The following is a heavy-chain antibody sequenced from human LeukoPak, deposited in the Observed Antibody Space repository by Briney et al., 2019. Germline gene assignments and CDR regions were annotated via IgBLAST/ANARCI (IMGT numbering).Heavy chain of an antibody. V-gene: IGHV3-23*01. CDR1: GFTFSSYG. CDR2: ISGSGGST. Sequence: GGTLRLSCAASGFTFSSYGMSWVRQAPGRGLEWVSAISGSGGSTYYADSVKGRFTISRDNSKNTLYLQMNSLRAEDTAVYYCAKEPTVLTRYFDYWGQGTLVTVSS. J-gene: IGHJ4*02. D-gene: IGHD4/OR15-4a*01. CDR3: AKEPTVLTRYFDY.